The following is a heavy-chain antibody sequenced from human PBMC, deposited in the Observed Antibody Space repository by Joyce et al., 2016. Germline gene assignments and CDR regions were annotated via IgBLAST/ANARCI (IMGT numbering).Heavy chain of an antibody. J-gene: IGHJ3*02. CDR3: ARGTAVTKGDHDAFDT. CDR2: IYYSGTT. Sequence: QLKLQESGPRLVKPSETLSLICSLSGGSVTSSSNYWSWVRQAPGKGLEWIGLIYYSGTTYYNPSLKSRVTISVDTSKNQLSLNLAAMTAADTALYFCARGTAVTKGDHDAFDTWGPGTMVIVSS. D-gene: IGHD4-17*01. CDR1: GGSVTSSSNY. V-gene: IGHV4-39*07.